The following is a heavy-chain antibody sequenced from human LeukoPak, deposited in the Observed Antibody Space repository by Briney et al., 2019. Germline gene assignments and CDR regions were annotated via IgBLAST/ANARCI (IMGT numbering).Heavy chain of an antibody. J-gene: IGHJ3*02. CDR3: ARVSLSAGDAFDI. D-gene: IGHD6-13*01. CDR1: AYTLTSYG. Sequence: GASVKVSCKASAYTLTSYGISWVRQAPGQGLEWMGWIIASNANTNFAEKLQGRVTMTTDTSTSTAYMELRSLRSDDTAVYYCARVSLSAGDAFDIWGQGTMVTVSS. CDR2: IIASNANT. V-gene: IGHV1-18*01.